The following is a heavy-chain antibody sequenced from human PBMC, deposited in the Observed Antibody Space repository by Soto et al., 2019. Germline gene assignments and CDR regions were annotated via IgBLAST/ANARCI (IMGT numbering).Heavy chain of an antibody. CDR3: ARDHPDSGWPDY. D-gene: IGHD5-12*01. CDR1: GFRFNDYA. V-gene: IGHV3-9*01. J-gene: IGHJ4*02. CDR2: ISDNGASV. Sequence: PGGSLRLSCVASGFRFNDYAMHWVRQAPGQGLEWVAGISDNGASVGYADPVKGRFTISRDNAKNSLYLQMNSLRAEDTAVYYCARDHPDSGWPDYWGQGTLVPVSS.